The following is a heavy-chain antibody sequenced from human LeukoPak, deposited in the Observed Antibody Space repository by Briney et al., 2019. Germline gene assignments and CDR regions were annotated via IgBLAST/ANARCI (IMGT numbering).Heavy chain of an antibody. D-gene: IGHD1-26*01. Sequence: ASVKVSCKASGYTFTGYYMHWVRQAPGQGLEWMGWINPNSGGTNYAQEFQGRVTITRDTSASTAYMELSSLRSEDMAVYYCAREQDDSGSYSGFDYWGQGTLVTVSS. CDR2: INPNSGGT. V-gene: IGHV1-2*02. CDR1: GYTFTGYY. CDR3: AREQDDSGSYSGFDY. J-gene: IGHJ4*02.